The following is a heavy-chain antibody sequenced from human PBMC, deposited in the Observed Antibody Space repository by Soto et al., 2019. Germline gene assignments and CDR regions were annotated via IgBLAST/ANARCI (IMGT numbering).Heavy chain of an antibody. CDR1: GGSLSGFY. Sequence: QVPLPQWGTGLLNPSETLSLTCSVSGGSLSGFYWSWIRQPPGKGLEWIGEVKDSGSAKYNPSLRSRAVISLDTSETQFSLKLTSVTAADTAVYYCASGRNWGHGILVTGSS. CDR3: ASGRN. CDR2: VKDSGSA. V-gene: IGHV4-34*01. J-gene: IGHJ4*01.